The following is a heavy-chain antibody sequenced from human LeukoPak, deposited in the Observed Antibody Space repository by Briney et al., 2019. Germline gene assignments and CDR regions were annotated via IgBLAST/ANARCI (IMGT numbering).Heavy chain of an antibody. V-gene: IGHV3-23*01. D-gene: IGHD3-22*01. CDR1: GFTFSSYA. CDR3: AKDLGYYYDSSGYYYFDY. Sequence: GGSLRLSCAASGFTFSSYAMSWVRQAPGKGLEWVSAISGSGGSTYYADSVKGRFTISRDNSKNMLYLQMNSLRAEDTAVYYCAKDLGYYYDSSGYYYFDYWGQGALVTVSS. J-gene: IGHJ4*02. CDR2: ISGSGGST.